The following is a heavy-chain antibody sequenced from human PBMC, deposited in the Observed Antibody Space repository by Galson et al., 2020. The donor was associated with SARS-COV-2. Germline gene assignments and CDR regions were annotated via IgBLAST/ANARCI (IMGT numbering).Heavy chain of an antibody. D-gene: IGHD3-10*01. CDR1: GFSLSDTGVG. J-gene: IGHJ3*01. CDR3: AHKPPGGPVADAFDV. Sequence: KMSGPTLVKPTQTLTLTCNFSGFSLSDTGVGVGWIRQPPGQALEWLALVYWDDDERYRPSLKSRLTITKDTSKNQVVLTMANMDPVDTGTYYCAHKPPGGPVADAFDVWGRGTLVTVSS. V-gene: IGHV2-5*02. CDR2: VYWDDDE.